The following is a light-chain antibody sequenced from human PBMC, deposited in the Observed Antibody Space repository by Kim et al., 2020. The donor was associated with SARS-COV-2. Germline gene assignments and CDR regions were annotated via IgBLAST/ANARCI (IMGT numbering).Light chain of an antibody. Sequence: VSPGDRATLTCRASQSVSSNLAWYQQKPGKAPRLLIYDTSTRATGIPARFSGSGSGTEFTLTISSLQSEDFAVYYCQQYNNWPGTFGQGTKVDIK. V-gene: IGKV3-15*01. CDR1: QSVSSN. J-gene: IGKJ1*01. CDR2: DTS. CDR3: QQYNNWPGT.